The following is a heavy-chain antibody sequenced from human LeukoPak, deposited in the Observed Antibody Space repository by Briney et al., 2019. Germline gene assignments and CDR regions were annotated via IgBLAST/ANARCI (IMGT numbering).Heavy chain of an antibody. CDR1: GGSFSGYY. CDR2: INHSGST. J-gene: IGHJ4*02. V-gene: IGHV4-34*01. D-gene: IGHD3-22*01. Sequence: SDTLSLTCAVYGGSFSGYYWSWIRQPPGKGLEWIGEINHSGSTNYYPSLKSRVTISVDTSKNQFSLKLSSVTAADTAVYYFARGSRGYHYFDYWGQGTLVTVSS. CDR3: ARGSRGYHYFDY.